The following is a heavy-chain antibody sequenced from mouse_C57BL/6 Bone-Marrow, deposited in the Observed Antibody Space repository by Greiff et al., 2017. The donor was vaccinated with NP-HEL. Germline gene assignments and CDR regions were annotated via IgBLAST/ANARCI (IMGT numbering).Heavy chain of an antibody. J-gene: IGHJ2*01. V-gene: IGHV1-82*01. D-gene: IGHD4-1*01. CDR2: IYPGDGDT. CDR1: GYAFSSSW. Sequence: QVQLQQSGPELVKPGASVKISCKASGYAFSSSWMNWVQQRPGKGLEWIGRIYPGDGDTNYNGKVKGKATLTADKASSTAYMQLSSLTSEDSAVYFCARSNWDFDYWGQGTTLTVSS. CDR3: ARSNWDFDY.